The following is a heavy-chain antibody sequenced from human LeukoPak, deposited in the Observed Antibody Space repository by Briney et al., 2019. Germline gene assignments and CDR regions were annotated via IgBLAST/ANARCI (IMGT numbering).Heavy chain of an antibody. CDR2: INWNGGST. CDR1: GFTFDDYG. D-gene: IGHD1-26*01. CDR3: ARGGSYSYYYYYYMDV. Sequence: PGGSLRLSCAASGFTFDDYGMSWVRQAPGKGLEWVSGINWNGGSTGYADSVKGRFTISRDNAKNSLYLQMNSLRAEDTAVYYCARGGSYSYYYYYYMDVWGKGTTVTISS. J-gene: IGHJ6*03. V-gene: IGHV3-20*04.